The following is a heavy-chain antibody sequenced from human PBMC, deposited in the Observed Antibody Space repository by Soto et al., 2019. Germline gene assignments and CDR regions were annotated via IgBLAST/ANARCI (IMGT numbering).Heavy chain of an antibody. CDR2: INHSGST. V-gene: IGHV4-34*01. J-gene: IGHJ5*02. CDR3: ARVGRDYDFWSGPSRRWFDP. D-gene: IGHD3-3*01. Sequence: PSETLSLTCAVYGGSFSCYYWIWIRQPPGKGLEWIGEINHSGSTNYNPSLKSRVTISVDTSKNQFSLKLSSVTAADTAVYYCARVGRDYDFWSGPSRRWFDPWGQGTLVTVSS. CDR1: GGSFSCYY.